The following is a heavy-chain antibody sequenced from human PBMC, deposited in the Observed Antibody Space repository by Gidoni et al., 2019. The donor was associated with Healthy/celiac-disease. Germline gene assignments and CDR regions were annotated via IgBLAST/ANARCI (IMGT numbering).Heavy chain of an antibody. CDR2: ISGSDETT. D-gene: IGHD6-19*01. V-gene: IGHV3-23*01. Sequence: EVQLLESGGGSVQPGGSLRLSCAASGFTFSSSAMSWVRQAPGKGLEWVATISGSDETTYNTGSVKGRFTISRGNSKNTLFLQMNSLRAEDTAVYYCAKSLYPRSGWHSSGLFDYWGQGTLVSVSS. J-gene: IGHJ4*02. CDR1: GFTFSSSA. CDR3: AKSLYPRSGWHSSGLFDY.